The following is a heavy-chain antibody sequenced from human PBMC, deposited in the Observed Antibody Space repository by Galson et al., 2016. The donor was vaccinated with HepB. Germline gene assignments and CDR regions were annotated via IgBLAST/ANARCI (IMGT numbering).Heavy chain of an antibody. CDR3: AKDLQLWFTIDN. J-gene: IGHJ4*02. CDR2: ISGSGDTT. V-gene: IGHV3-23*01. D-gene: IGHD5-18*01. CDR1: GFSLRIYA. Sequence: SLRLSCAASGFSLRIYAMNWVRQVPGKGLEWVSGISGSGDTTYYADSVKGRFIISRDNSKNTVYLQMNSLRADDTAVYYCAKDLQLWFTIDNWGQGTLVTVSS.